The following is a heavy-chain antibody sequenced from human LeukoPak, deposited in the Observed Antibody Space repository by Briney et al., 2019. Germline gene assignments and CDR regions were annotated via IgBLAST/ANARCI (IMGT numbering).Heavy chain of an antibody. D-gene: IGHD3-16*01. J-gene: IGHJ4*02. CDR1: GFTFRHYA. V-gene: IGHV3-30*04. CDR2: LSFNGAHK. CDR3: VRARAGGLDY. Sequence: PGGALRLSCAASGFTFRHYAVHWVRQAPGRGLEWVAVLSFNGAHKYYAESVKGRFTISKDNSNNTLFLQMDSLRLEDTALYSCVRARAGGLDYWGQGTLVTVSS.